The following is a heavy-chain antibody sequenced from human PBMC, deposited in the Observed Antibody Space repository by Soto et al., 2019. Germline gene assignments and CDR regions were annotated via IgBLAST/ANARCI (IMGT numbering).Heavy chain of an antibody. D-gene: IGHD1-1*01. V-gene: IGHV3-48*02. CDR3: ARDAKGSSGDHFDY. CDR2: ISSSSSTI. CDR1: GFTFTSHS. J-gene: IGHJ4*02. Sequence: EVQLVESGGGLVKPGGSLRLSCAASGFTFTSHSMNWVRQAPGKGLEWVSYISSSSSTIYYANSVKGRFTISRDNAKNSLYLQMNSLRDEDTAVYYCARDAKGSSGDHFDYWGQGTLVTVSS.